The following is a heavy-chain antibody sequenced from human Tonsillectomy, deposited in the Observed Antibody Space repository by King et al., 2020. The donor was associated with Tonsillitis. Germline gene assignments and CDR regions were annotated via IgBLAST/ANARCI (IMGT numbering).Heavy chain of an antibody. CDR2: ISGSGGRT. J-gene: IGHJ4*02. Sequence: VQLVESGGGLVQPGGSLRLSCAASGFTFSSSAMSWVRQAPGKGLEWVSAISGSGGRTYYADSVKGRFTISRDNSKSTLYLQMNSLRVEDTAVYYCAKVGPFDYWGQGTLVTVSS. V-gene: IGHV3-23*04. CDR1: GFTFSSSA. CDR3: AKVGPFDY.